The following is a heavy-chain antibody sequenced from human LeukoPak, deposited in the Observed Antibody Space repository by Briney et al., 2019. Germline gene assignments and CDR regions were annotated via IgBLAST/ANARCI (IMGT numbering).Heavy chain of an antibody. CDR2: IYSGGST. J-gene: IGHJ4*02. D-gene: IGHD2-15*01. V-gene: IGHV3-66*01. CDR1: GFTVSSNY. Sequence: QPGGSLRLSCAASGFTVSSNYMSWVRQAPGKGLEWVSVIYSGGSTYYADSVKGRFTISRDNSKNTLYLQMSSLRAENTAVYYCARNGVAATVYYFDYWGQGTLVTVSS. CDR3: ARNGVAATVYYFDY.